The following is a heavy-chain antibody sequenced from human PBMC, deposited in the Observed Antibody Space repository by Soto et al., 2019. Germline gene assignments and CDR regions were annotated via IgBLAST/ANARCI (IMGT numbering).Heavy chain of an antibody. CDR1: GGTFSTYS. Sequence: QVQLVQSGAEVKKPGSSVKVSCKDSGGTFSTYSLFWVRQAPGQGLEWMGRIIPMLGVRNYAQRFQDRVTIIADKSTATVHMELSSLRSEDTALYYCTIGSWSGEVFDIWGQGTMVTVSS. CDR3: TIGSWSGEVFDI. D-gene: IGHD2-21*01. CDR2: IIPMLGVR. J-gene: IGHJ3*02. V-gene: IGHV1-69*02.